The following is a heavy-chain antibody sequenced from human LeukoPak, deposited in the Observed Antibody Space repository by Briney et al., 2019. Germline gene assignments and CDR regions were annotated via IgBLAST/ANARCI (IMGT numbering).Heavy chain of an antibody. CDR1: GFTFSSYA. D-gene: IGHD5-18*01. CDR3: GLRTHSYGYGTYDY. J-gene: IGHJ4*02. CDR2: ISGSGGST. V-gene: IGHV3-23*01. Sequence: GGSLRLSCAASGFTFSSYAMSWVRQAPGKGLEWVSAISGSGGSTYYADSVKGRFTISRDNSKNTLYLQMNSLRAEDTAVYCCGLRTHSYGYGTYDYWAREPWSPSPQ.